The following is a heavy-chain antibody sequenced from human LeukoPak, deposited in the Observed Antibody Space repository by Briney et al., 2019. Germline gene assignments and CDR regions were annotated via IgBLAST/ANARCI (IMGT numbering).Heavy chain of an antibody. D-gene: IGHD3-22*01. V-gene: IGHV3-74*01. CDR1: GFNFSSYW. CDR2: INRDGSST. CDR3: ARDRAFSYDSSGYFPIDY. J-gene: IGHJ4*02. Sequence: GGSLRLSCAASGFNFSSYWMHWVRQVPGKGLVWVSRINRDGSSTTYADSVKGRFTIPRDNAKNTLYLQMNSLRAEDTAVYYCARDRAFSYDSSGYFPIDYWGKGTLVTVSS.